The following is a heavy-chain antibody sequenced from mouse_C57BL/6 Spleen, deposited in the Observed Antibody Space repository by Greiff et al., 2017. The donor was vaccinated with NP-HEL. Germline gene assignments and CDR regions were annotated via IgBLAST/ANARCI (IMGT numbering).Heavy chain of an antibody. V-gene: IGHV14-1*01. Sequence: VQLQQSGAELVRPGASVKLSCTASGFNIKDYYMHWVKQRPEQGLEWMGRIDPEDGDTEYAPKFQGKATMTADTSSNTAYLPLSSLTSEDTAVYYCTGYYGSSYWYFDVWGTGTTVTVSS. CDR2: IDPEDGDT. CDR3: TGYYGSSYWYFDV. J-gene: IGHJ1*03. CDR1: GFNIKDYY. D-gene: IGHD1-1*01.